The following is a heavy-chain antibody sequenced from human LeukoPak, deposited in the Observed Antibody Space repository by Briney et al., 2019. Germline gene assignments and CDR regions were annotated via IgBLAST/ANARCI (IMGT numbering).Heavy chain of an antibody. J-gene: IGHJ5*02. V-gene: IGHV4-59*01. D-gene: IGHD3-9*01. Sequence: SETLSLTCTVSGGSISISYWSWIRQPPGKGLEWIGYIFHSGSTNYNPSLKSRVTISLDTSKNQSSLKLSSVSAADTAVYYCARLNYDILTGHMGWFDPWGQGTTVIVSS. CDR2: IFHSGST. CDR3: ARLNYDILTGHMGWFDP. CDR1: GGSISISY.